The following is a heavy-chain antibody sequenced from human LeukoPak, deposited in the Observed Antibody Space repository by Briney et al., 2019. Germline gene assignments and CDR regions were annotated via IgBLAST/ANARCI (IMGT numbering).Heavy chain of an antibody. Sequence: PGGSLRLSCAASGFTFSSYAMHWVRQAPGKGLEYVSAISSNGGSTYYANSVKGRFTISRDNSKNTLYLQMGSLRAEDMAVYYCARSKPYCSSTNCPPGWFDPWGQGTLVTVSS. J-gene: IGHJ5*02. CDR1: GFTFSSYA. CDR2: ISSNGGST. D-gene: IGHD2-2*01. CDR3: ARSKPYCSSTNCPPGWFDP. V-gene: IGHV3-64*01.